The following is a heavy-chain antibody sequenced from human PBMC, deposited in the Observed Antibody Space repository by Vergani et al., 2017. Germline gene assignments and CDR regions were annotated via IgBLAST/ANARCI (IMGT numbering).Heavy chain of an antibody. CDR1: GFTFSNYA. Sequence: EVQLVESGGGLVKPGGSLRLSCAASGFTFSNYAMSWVRQAPGKGLEWVSGISGSGGSTYYVGSVKGRFTISRDNSKNTLYLQMHSLRAEDTAVYYCASGLRFLEWLLTDAFDIWGQGTMVTVSS. CDR3: ASGLRFLEWLLTDAFDI. V-gene: IGHV3-23*04. D-gene: IGHD3-3*01. CDR2: ISGSGGST. J-gene: IGHJ3*02.